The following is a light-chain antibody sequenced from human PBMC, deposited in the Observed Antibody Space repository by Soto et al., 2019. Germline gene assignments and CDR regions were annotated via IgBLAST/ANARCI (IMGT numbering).Light chain of an antibody. CDR1: QSISSY. CDR3: QQSYSTPPIT. CDR2: AAS. Sequence: DIQMTQSPSSLSASVGDRVTITCRASQSISSYLNWYQQKPGKAPKLLIYAASSLQSGVPSRFSRSGSGTDFTLTISSLQPEDFATYYCQQSYSTPPITLGQGTRLEIK. J-gene: IGKJ5*01. V-gene: IGKV1-39*01.